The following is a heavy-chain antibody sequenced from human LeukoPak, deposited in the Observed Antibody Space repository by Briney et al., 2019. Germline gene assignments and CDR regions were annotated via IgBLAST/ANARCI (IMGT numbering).Heavy chain of an antibody. CDR2: ISWNSGSI. Sequence: GRSLRLSCAASGFTFDDYAMHWVRQAPGKGLEWVSGISWNSGSIGYADSVKGRFTISRDNAKNSLYLQMNSLRAEDMALYYCAKGGSSGYLDHFDYWGQGTLVTVSS. CDR3: AKGGSSGYLDHFDY. D-gene: IGHD3-22*01. V-gene: IGHV3-9*03. CDR1: GFTFDDYA. J-gene: IGHJ4*02.